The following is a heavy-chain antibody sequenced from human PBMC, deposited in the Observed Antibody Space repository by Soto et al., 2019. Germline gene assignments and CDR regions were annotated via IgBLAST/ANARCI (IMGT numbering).Heavy chain of an antibody. CDR1: GFTFSDTL. V-gene: IGHV1-3*01. D-gene: IGHD1-26*01. CDR3: ARDIVSVGPRANEAFDV. Sequence: QVQLVQSGAELKKPGASVNISCQASGFTFSDTLINWVRQGPGQRLEWLGWINPAHGNTRYSESFQGRVTISRLSSASTAYVALRELTSEDTAVYYCARDIVSVGPRANEAFDVWGQGTMSSVYS. CDR2: INPAHGNT. J-gene: IGHJ3*01.